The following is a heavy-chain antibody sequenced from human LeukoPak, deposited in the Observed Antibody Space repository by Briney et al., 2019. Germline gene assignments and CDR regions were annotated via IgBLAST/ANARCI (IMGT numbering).Heavy chain of an antibody. CDR3: AKDQVISGSEASDI. J-gene: IGHJ3*02. Sequence: GGSLRLSCAASGFTFTSYWMYWVRQAPGKGLLWVSRINSDGSSTSYADSVKGRFTISGDNSWNTLYLQMNSLRAEDTAVYYCAKDQVISGSEASDIWGQGTMVTVSS. V-gene: IGHV3-74*01. D-gene: IGHD2-21*01. CDR1: GFTFTSYW. CDR2: INSDGSST.